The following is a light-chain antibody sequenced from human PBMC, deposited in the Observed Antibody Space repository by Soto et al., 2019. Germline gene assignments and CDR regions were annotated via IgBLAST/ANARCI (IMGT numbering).Light chain of an antibody. J-gene: IGLJ2*01. V-gene: IGLV2-11*01. CDR3: CSYAGTYIPL. CDR2: DVS. CDR1: SSDVGAYNF. Sequence: QSVLTQPASVSGSPGQSVTISCTGTSSDVGAYNFVSWYQHNPGKAPKLMIFDVSARPSGVPDRFSGSKSANTASLTISGLQTEDEADYYCCSYAGTYIPLFGGGTKLTVL.